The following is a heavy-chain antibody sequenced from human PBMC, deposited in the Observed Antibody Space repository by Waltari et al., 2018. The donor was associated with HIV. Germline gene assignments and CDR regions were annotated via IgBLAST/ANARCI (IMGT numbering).Heavy chain of an antibody. J-gene: IGHJ4*02. D-gene: IGHD3-22*01. CDR3: ARVPHYYDGSGPPVLDYFDY. V-gene: IGHV4-38-2*01. CDR2: VDRSGMT. Sequence: QVQLQESGPGLVKPSEPLSLLGAVSDYSINRGYYWGWIRQPPGKGLEYIGSVDRSGMTYYNPSLKSRVTISVDTSKNQFSLKVSSVTAADTAVYYCARVPHYYDGSGPPVLDYFDYWGQGTLVTVSS. CDR1: DYSINRGYY.